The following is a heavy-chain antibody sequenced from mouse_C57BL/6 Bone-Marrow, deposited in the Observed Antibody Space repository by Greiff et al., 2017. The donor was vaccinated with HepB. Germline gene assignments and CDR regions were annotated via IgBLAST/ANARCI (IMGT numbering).Heavy chain of an antibody. CDR3: AMEDGYYSFAY. J-gene: IGHJ3*01. Sequence: QVQLKQSGAELVRPGTSVKVSCKASGYAFTNYLIEWVKQRPGQGLEWIGVINPGSGGTNYNEKFKGKATLTADKSSSTAYMQLSSLTSEDSAVYFCAMEDGYYSFAYWGQGTLVTVSA. V-gene: IGHV1-54*01. CDR1: GYAFTNYL. D-gene: IGHD2-3*01. CDR2: INPGSGGT.